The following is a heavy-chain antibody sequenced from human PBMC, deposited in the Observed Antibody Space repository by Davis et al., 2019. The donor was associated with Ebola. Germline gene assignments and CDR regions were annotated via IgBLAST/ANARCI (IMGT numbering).Heavy chain of an antibody. D-gene: IGHD3-3*01. CDR2: IWYDGSNK. Sequence: PGGSLRLSCAASGFIFSSYGMHWVRQAPGKGLEWVAIIWYDGSNKYYADSVKGRFTISRDNSKNTLYLQMNNLRAEDTAIYYCAKALGFLEWLSPLHYWGQGSLVTVSS. J-gene: IGHJ4*02. CDR1: GFIFSSYG. V-gene: IGHV3-33*06. CDR3: AKALGFLEWLSPLHY.